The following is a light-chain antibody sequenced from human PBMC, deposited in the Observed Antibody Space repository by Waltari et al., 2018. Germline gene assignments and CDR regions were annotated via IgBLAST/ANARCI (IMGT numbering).Light chain of an antibody. CDR1: QGISSY. CDR3: QQVNSNPLT. V-gene: IGKV1-13*02. J-gene: IGKJ4*01. CDR2: YAN. Sequence: IQMSQSPSSLSASVGDRVTITCRASQGISSYLNWYQQKPGKAPKLLIYYANSLASGVPSMFGGSGSGTEFTLTISSLQPEDFATYCCQQVNSNPLTFGGGTKVEIK.